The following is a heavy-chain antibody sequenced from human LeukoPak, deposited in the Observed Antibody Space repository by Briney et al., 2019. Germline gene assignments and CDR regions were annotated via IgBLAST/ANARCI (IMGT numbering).Heavy chain of an antibody. CDR1: GFTFSSYA. D-gene: IGHD6-6*01. CDR2: ISYDGSNK. Sequence: GGSLRLSCAASGFTFSSYAMHWVRQAPGKGLQWVAVISYDGSNKYYADSVKGRFTISRDNSKNTLYLQMNSLRGEDTAVYYCAARGTARAFDYWGQGTLVTVSS. CDR3: AARGTARAFDY. V-gene: IGHV3-30*03. J-gene: IGHJ4*02.